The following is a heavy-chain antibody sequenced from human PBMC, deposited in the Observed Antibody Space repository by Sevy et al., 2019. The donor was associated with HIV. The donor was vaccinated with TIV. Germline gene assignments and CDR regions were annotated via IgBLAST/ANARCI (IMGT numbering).Heavy chain of an antibody. Sequence: GGSLRLSCAASGFTFSSYTMNWVRQAPGKGLEWVSSITSGSTYIYYADSVKGRFTISRDNAKNSLNLQMNSLRAEDTAVYYCTRNGGAFDNGFDPWGQGTLVTVSS. J-gene: IGHJ5*02. V-gene: IGHV3-21*01. CDR1: GFTFSSYT. CDR2: ITSGSTYI. D-gene: IGHD2-8*01. CDR3: TRNGGAFDNGFDP.